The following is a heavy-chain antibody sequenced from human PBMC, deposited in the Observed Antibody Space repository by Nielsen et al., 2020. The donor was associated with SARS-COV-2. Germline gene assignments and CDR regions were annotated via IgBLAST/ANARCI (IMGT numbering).Heavy chain of an antibody. J-gene: IGHJ4*02. CDR3: ASLERWERSGVDY. D-gene: IGHD1-1*01. V-gene: IGHV4-34*01. CDR2: INHSGST. CDR1: GGSFSGYY. Sequence: SETLSLTCAVYGGSFSGYYWSWIRQPPGKGLEWIGEINHSGSTNYNPSLKSRVTISVDTSKNQFSLKLSSVTAADTAVYYCASLERWERSGVDYWGQGTLVTVSS.